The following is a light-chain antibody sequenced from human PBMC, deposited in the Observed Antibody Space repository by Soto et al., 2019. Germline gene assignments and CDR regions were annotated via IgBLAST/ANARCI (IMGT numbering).Light chain of an antibody. CDR1: QSVSSN. J-gene: IGKJ3*01. CDR3: QQYNNWPFT. CDR2: GAS. V-gene: IGKV3-15*01. Sequence: EIVMTQSPATLSVSPGERATLSCRASQSVSSNLAWYQQKPGQAPRLLIYGASTRATGIPARVSGSGSGTDFTLTISSLQSADFAVYSCQQYNNWPFTFGPGTKVDIK.